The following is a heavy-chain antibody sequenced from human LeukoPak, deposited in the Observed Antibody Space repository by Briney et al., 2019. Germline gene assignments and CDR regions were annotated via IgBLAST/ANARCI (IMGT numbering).Heavy chain of an antibody. D-gene: IGHD5-12*01. CDR2: ISGYNYNT. V-gene: IGHV1-18*01. Sequence: GLEWLGWISGYNYNTNYAQMFRGRVTMTIDTSTITAYMELRSLTSDDTAVYYCARDKSVATAPRHPFDYWGQGTLITVSP. CDR3: ARDKSVATAPRHPFDY. J-gene: IGHJ4*02.